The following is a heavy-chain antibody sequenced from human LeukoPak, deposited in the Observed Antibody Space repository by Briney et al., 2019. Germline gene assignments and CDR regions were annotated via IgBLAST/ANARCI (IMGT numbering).Heavy chain of an antibody. CDR3: STSDFYDSSVYVGYFGY. D-gene: IGHD3-22*01. J-gene: IGHJ4*01. CDR2: ISSGSSYI. Sequence: GGSLRLSCAASGFSFSSYSMNWVRQAPGKGLEWVSSISSGSSYIYYADSVKGRFTISRDNAKRSLYLQMNSLRAEDTAVYYCSTSDFYDSSVYVGYFGYWYHVSLVTVSS. V-gene: IGHV3-21*01. CDR1: GFSFSSYS.